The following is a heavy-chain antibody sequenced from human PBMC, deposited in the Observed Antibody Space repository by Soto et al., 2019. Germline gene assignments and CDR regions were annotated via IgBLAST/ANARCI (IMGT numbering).Heavy chain of an antibody. CDR3: AKGVPAAMSYYGIDV. Sequence: EVQLLESGGGLVQPGGSLRLSCAASGFTFSSYAMSWVRPAPGKGLEWVSAISGSGGSTYYADSVKGRFTISRDNSKNTLYLKMNSLRAEDTAVYYCAKGVPAAMSYYGIDVWGQGTTVTVSS. CDR1: GFTFSSYA. D-gene: IGHD2-2*01. CDR2: ISGSGGST. V-gene: IGHV3-23*01. J-gene: IGHJ6*02.